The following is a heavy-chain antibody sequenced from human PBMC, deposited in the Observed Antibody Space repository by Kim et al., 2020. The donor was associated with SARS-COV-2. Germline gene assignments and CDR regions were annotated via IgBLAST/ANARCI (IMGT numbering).Heavy chain of an antibody. V-gene: IGHV2-5*02. CDR2: IYWDDDK. CDR3: AHRGGGDSWDLGFFDF. CDR1: GFSLTSRPVG. D-gene: IGHD2-21*01. J-gene: IGHJ4*02. Sequence: SGPTLVNPTQTLTLTCIFSGFSLTSRPVGVGWIRQPPGKALEYLALIYWDDDKRYSPSLKSRLTVTKDTSKNLVVLTMTDMDPVDTATYYCAHRGGGDSWDLGFFDFWGQGTLVTVSS.